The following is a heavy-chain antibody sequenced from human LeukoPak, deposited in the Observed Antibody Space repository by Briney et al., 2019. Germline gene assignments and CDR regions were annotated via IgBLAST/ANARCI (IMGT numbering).Heavy chain of an antibody. V-gene: IGHV4-4*07. CDR3: AIDSSIAAAGYMDV. CDR1: GGSISSYY. Sequence: PSETLSLTCTVSGGSISSYYWSWIRQPAGKGLEWIGRIYTSGSTNYNPSLKSRVTTSVDTSKNQFSLKLSSVTAADTAVYYCAIDSSIAAAGYMDVWGKGTTVTVSS. J-gene: IGHJ6*03. CDR2: IYTSGST. D-gene: IGHD6-13*01.